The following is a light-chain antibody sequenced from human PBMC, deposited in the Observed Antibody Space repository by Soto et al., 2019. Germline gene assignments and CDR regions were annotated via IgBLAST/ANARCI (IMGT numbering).Light chain of an antibody. CDR3: AAWDDSLDGRL. J-gene: IGLJ3*02. V-gene: IGLV1-44*01. CDR2: NND. Sequence: QAVVTQPPSASGTPGQRVTISCSGSSSNIGSNSVSWYQQLPGTAPKLLICNNDQRPSGVPDRFSGSKSVTSASLAISGLQSEDEADYYCAAWDDSLDGRLFGGGTKVTVL. CDR1: SSNIGSNS.